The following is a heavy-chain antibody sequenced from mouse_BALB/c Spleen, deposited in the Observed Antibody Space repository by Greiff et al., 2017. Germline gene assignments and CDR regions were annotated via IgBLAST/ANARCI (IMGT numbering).Heavy chain of an antibody. Sequence: VMLVESGPGLVAPSQSLSITCTVSGFSLSRYSVHWVRQPPGKGLEWLGMIWGGGSTDYNSALKSRLSISKDNSKSQVFLKMNSLQTDDTAMYYCARSYGNYRTPAWFAYWGQGTLVTVSA. D-gene: IGHD2-1*01. J-gene: IGHJ3*01. CDR1: GFSLSRYS. CDR3: ARSYGNYRTPAWFAY. CDR2: IWGGGST. V-gene: IGHV2-6-4*01.